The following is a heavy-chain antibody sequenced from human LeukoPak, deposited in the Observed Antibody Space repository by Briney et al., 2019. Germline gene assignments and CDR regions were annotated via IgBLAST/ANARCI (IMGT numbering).Heavy chain of an antibody. Sequence: GGSLRLSCAASGFTFSSYDMHWVRQATGKGLEWVSAIGTAGDTYYPGSVKGRFTISRDNAKNSLYLQMNSLRAEDTAVYYCARDRNGYNPGGPDYWGQGTLVTVSS. CDR3: ARDRNGYNPGGPDY. V-gene: IGHV3-13*01. J-gene: IGHJ4*02. D-gene: IGHD5-24*01. CDR2: IGTAGDT. CDR1: GFTFSSYD.